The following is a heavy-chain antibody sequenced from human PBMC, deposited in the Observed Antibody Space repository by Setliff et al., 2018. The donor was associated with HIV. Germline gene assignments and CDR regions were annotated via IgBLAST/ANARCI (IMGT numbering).Heavy chain of an antibody. Sequence: SETLSLTCTVSGGSISSSSYYWGWIRQPPGKGREWIGSIFYSGSANYNPSLRSPVAISVDTSKNQFSLKLTSVTSEDTALYYCVRYRGGYSSSLDSWGQGTLVTVSS. V-gene: IGHV4-39*07. D-gene: IGHD6-13*01. CDR3: VRYRGGYSSSLDS. CDR2: IFYSGSA. CDR1: GGSISSSSYY. J-gene: IGHJ4*02.